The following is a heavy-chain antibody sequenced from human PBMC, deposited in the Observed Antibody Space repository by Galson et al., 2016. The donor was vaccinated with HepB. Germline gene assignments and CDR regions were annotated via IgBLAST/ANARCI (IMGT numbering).Heavy chain of an antibody. CDR2: ISKSTSTI. CDR3: ARGSDGVSPLDY. V-gene: IGHV3-48*02. CDR1: GFTFSTYS. J-gene: IGHJ4*02. Sequence: SLRLSCAASGFTFSTYSMNWVRQAPGKGLEWVAYISKSTSTIYYADSVRGRVAISRDNAKNSLYLQMNSLRDEDTAMYYCARGSDGVSPLDYWGQGTLVTVSA.